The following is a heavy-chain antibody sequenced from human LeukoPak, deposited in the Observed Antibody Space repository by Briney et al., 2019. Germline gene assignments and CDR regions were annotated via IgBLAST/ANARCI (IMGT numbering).Heavy chain of an antibody. CDR2: INPSGGST. J-gene: IGHJ4*02. CDR1: GYTFTSYY. CDR3: ARDAGPQLLSY. V-gene: IGHV1-46*01. Sequence: ASVKVSCXASGYTFTSYYMHWVRQAPGQGLEWMGIINPSGGSTSYAQRFQGRVTMTRDTSTSTVYMELSSLRSEDTAVYYCARDAGPQLLSYWGQGTLVTVSS. D-gene: IGHD2-2*01.